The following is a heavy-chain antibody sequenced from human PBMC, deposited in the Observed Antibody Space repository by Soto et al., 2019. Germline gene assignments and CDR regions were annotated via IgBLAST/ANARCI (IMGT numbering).Heavy chain of an antibody. Sequence: EMQLLESGGGLVQPGGSLRLFCAASGFTFTNYAMTWVRQAPGKGLEWVSTITPTGATFYGDTVKGRFTISRDNSRSTVFLQLNSLRAEDTAMYYCARTDKYDSQSRGWANRCDYCGQGTLVTVSS. CDR1: GFTFTNYA. CDR3: ARTDKYDSQSRGWANRCDY. V-gene: IGHV3-23*01. D-gene: IGHD6-19*01. CDR2: ITPTGAT. J-gene: IGHJ4*02.